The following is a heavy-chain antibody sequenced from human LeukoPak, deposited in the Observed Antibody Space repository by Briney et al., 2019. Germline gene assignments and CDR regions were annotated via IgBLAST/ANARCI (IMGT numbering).Heavy chain of an antibody. J-gene: IGHJ4*02. CDR3: ASPYDSSGYLDY. D-gene: IGHD3-22*01. Sequence: TSQTLSLTCTVSGGSISSGGYYWSWIRQHPGKGLEWIGYIYYSGSTYYNPSLKSRVTISVDTSKNQFSLKLSSVTAADTAVYYCASPYDSSGYLDYWGQGTLVTVSS. CDR2: IYYSGST. CDR1: GGSISSGGYY. V-gene: IGHV4-31*03.